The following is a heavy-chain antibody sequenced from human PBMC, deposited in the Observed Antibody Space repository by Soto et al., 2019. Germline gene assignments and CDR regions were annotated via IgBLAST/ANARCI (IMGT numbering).Heavy chain of an antibody. CDR1: GFTFTSSA. J-gene: IGHJ4*02. Sequence: PGGSRRLSLAASGFTFTSSAMSWFRQAPGKGLEWVSAISGSVGSPYYADSVKGPFTISRDNPKSTLYLQMNSLRAEDTGVYYCAEGQYYFDYWGQGTLVTVSS. CDR2: ISGSVGSP. CDR3: AEGQYYFDY. V-gene: IGHV3-23*01.